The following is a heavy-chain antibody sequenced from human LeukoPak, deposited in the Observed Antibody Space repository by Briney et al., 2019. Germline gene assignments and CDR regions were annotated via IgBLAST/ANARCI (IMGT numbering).Heavy chain of an antibody. CDR1: GFTISYYE. CDR2: ISTNGNT. J-gene: IGHJ4*02. V-gene: IGHV3-64*01. Sequence: GGSLRLSCAASGFTISYYEMAWVRQAPGKGQKYVSGISTNGNTYYANSVQGRFTISRDNSKNTLYLQMGSLRVEDMGIFYCARAQSSVVTYDYWGQGALVTVSS. D-gene: IGHD4-23*01. CDR3: ARAQSSVVTYDY.